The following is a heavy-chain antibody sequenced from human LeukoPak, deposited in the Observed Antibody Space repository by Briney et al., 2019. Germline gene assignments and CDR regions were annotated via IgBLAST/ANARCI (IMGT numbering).Heavy chain of an antibody. J-gene: IGHJ4*02. D-gene: IGHD4-23*01. CDR3: ARLTPRTIVTSGYFDY. Sequence: TGGSLRLSCAASGFTVSSNYMSWVRQAPGKGLEYISVVYTGGRRYYAASVKGRFSIARDNSKNTLYRQLNSLKAEDTAVYYCARLTPRTIVTSGYFDYWGQGTLVT. CDR2: VYTGGRR. CDR1: GFTVSSNY. V-gene: IGHV3-66*01.